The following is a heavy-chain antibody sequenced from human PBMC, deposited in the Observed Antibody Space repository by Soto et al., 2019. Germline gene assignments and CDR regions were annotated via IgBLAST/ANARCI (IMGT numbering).Heavy chain of an antibody. V-gene: IGHV3-30*03. Sequence: GGSLRLSCAASGFPFSSYGMHWVRQAPGKGLEWVAVISYDGSNKYYADSVKGRFTISRDNSKNTLYLQMNSLRAEDTAVYYCARDTIPFIRYGMDVWGQGTTVTVSS. J-gene: IGHJ6*02. CDR2: ISYDGSNK. CDR3: ARDTIPFIRYGMDV. D-gene: IGHD3-3*01. CDR1: GFPFSSYG.